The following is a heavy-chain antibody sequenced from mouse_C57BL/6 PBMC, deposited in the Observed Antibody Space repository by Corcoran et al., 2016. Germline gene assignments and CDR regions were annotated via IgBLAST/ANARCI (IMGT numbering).Heavy chain of an antibody. J-gene: IGHJ2*01. D-gene: IGHD2-4*01. CDR1: GYTFTDYY. CDR3: ARNDDDIYFDY. CDR2: IYHGSGNT. V-gene: IGHV1-76*01. Sequence: QVQLKQSGAELVRPGASVKLSCKASGYTFTDYYINGVKQRPGQGLEWIARIYHGSGNTYYNETFKGKATLTAENSSSTAYMHRSSLTSEDSAVYFCARNDDDIYFDYGGQGTTLTVSS.